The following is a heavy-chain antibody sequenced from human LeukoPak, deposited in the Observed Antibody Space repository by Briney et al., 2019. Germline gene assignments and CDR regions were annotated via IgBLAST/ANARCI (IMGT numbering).Heavy chain of an antibody. D-gene: IGHD1-26*01. Sequence: GESLKISCRDSGYSFTTYWIVWVRQMPGKGLEYMGIIYPADSDTRYSPSFQGQVTISADKSISTAYLQWSSLKASDTAKYYCAKFKPGAAYFDYWGQGTLVTVSS. J-gene: IGHJ4*01. V-gene: IGHV5-51*01. CDR3: AKFKPGAAYFDY. CDR1: GYSFTTYW. CDR2: IYPADSDT.